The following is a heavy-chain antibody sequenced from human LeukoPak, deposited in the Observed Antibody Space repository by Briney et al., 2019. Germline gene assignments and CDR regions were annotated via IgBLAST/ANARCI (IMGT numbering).Heavy chain of an antibody. D-gene: IGHD3-22*01. CDR3: ATETPDTSGSKLDY. Sequence: PGGSLRLSCAASGFIFSNYAMHWVRQAAGKGLEWVAYIRHDGSRKYCADSVNGRFTISRDNSKNTLYLQVHSLRGEDTAVYYCATETPDTSGSKLDYWGQGTLVTVSS. CDR1: GFIFSNYA. V-gene: IGHV3-30*02. J-gene: IGHJ4*02. CDR2: IRHDGSRK.